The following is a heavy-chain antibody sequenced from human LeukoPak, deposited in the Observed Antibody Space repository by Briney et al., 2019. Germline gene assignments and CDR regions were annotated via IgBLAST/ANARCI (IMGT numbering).Heavy chain of an antibody. CDR1: GFTFSSYA. CDR2: ISGSGGST. Sequence: GGSLRLSCAASGFTFSSYAMSWVRQAPGKGLEWVSAISGSGGSTYYADSAKGRFTISRDNSKNTLYLQMNSLRAEDTAVYYCARGGYSSSSDYWGQGTLVTVSS. J-gene: IGHJ4*02. CDR3: ARGGYSSSSDY. V-gene: IGHV3-23*01. D-gene: IGHD6-6*01.